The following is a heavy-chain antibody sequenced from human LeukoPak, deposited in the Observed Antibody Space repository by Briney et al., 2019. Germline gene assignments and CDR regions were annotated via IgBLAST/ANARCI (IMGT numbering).Heavy chain of an antibody. D-gene: IGHD3-3*01. CDR1: GGSISSSGYY. CDR2: MYYSGST. V-gene: IGHV4-39*07. J-gene: IGHJ4*02. CDR3: ARDFRGGYDFWSGYYTPYYFDY. Sequence: SETLSLTCTVSGGSISSSGYYWGWIRQPPGKGLEWIGSMYYSGSTYYNPSLKSRVTISVDTSRNHFSLKLSSVTAADTAVYYCARDFRGGYDFWSGYYTPYYFDYWGQGTLVTVSP.